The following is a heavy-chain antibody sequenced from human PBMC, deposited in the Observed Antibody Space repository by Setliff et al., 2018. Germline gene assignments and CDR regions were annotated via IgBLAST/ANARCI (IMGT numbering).Heavy chain of an antibody. CDR3: ARDPAYGAFDI. D-gene: IGHD3-16*01. J-gene: IGHJ3*02. CDR1: GFTFSSFA. CDR2: TSGGGGFST. V-gene: IGHV3-23*01. Sequence: GGSLRLSCAASGFTFSSFAMSWVRQAPGKGLEWVSTTSGGGGFSTYYADSVKGRFTISRDNSNLYLQMNNLRAEDTAFYFCARDPAYGAFDIWGQGTMVTVSS.